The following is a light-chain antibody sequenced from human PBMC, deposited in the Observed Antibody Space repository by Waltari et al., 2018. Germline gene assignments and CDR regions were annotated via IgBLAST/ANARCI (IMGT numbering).Light chain of an antibody. Sequence: DVQMTQSPASVSASVGDSVTIICRASQNVANYLAWYPQKPGEAPQFLIFSSSTLQSVVPSRFSGSGSGTNFSLTINGLQPEDFATYFCQQADSFPWTFGRGTKVEVK. V-gene: IGKV1-12*02. CDR3: QQADSFPWT. CDR2: SSS. CDR1: QNVANY. J-gene: IGKJ1*01.